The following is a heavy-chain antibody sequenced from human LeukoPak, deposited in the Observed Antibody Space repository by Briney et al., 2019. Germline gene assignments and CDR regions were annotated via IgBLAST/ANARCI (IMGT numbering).Heavy chain of an antibody. CDR3: ARAEISMFRGAAFDY. CDR1: GFIFSNYA. CDR2: IGGRDGYT. D-gene: IGHD3-10*01. V-gene: IGHV3-23*01. J-gene: IGHJ4*02. Sequence: GGSLRLSCAASGFIFSNYAMSWVRQAPGKGLEWVSAIGGRDGYTYYADSVKGRFTVSRDDPKNTLYLQMNTLRVEDTAVYYCARAEISMFRGAAFDYWGQGTLVTVSS.